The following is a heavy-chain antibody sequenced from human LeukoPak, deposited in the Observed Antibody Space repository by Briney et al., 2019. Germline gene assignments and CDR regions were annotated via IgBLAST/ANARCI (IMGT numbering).Heavy chain of an antibody. V-gene: IGHV3-7*01. CDR1: GFTFSSYW. D-gene: IGHD3-10*01. CDR3: ARDKLWFGELLYGMDV. J-gene: IGHJ6*02. Sequence: PGGSLRLSCAASGFTFSSYWMNWVRQAPGKGLEWVANIKQDGSEKYYVGSAKGRFTISRDNAKNSLYLQMNSLRGEDTAVYYCARDKLWFGELLYGMDVWGQGTTVTVSS. CDR2: IKQDGSEK.